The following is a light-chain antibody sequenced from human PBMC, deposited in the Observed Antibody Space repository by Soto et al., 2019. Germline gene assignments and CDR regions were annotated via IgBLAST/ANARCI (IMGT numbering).Light chain of an antibody. CDR3: QQYNNWPPT. CDR1: QSVRDSR. Sequence: EIVLTQSPGTLSLSPGERATLSCRASQSVRDSRLAWYQQKPGQAPSLLIYETSSRATGIPDRFRGSGSGTEFALTITRVEPEDVAMYYCQQYNNWPPTFGQGTKVDIK. V-gene: IGKV3-20*01. CDR2: ETS. J-gene: IGKJ1*01.